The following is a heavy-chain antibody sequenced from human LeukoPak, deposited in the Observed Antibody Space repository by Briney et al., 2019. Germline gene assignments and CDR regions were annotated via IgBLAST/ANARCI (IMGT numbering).Heavy chain of an antibody. V-gene: IGHV3-23*01. Sequence: GGSLRLSCAASGFTFRNHYMNWVRQAPGQGLEWVSGISDSGGVTYYADSVKGRFTISRDNSRSTLYLQMNSLRAEDTAVYYCAKDRTTDPYCSGGSCPFDYWGQGTLVTVSS. D-gene: IGHD2-15*01. CDR1: GFTFRNHY. J-gene: IGHJ4*02. CDR2: ISDSGGVT. CDR3: AKDRTTDPYCSGGSCPFDY.